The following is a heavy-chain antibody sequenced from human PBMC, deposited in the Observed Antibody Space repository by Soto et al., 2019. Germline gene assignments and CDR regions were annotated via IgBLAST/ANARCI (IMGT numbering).Heavy chain of an antibody. CDR2: IKSKIDGGTT. CDR1: GFTFSSAW. Sequence: PGGSLRLSCAASGFTFSSAWMSWVRQAPGKGLEWVARIKSKIDGGTTDYAAPVRGRFTISRDDSKNTLYLQMDSLQIEDTAVYYCTMYDYVSASDRIRWAYWGQGALVTGST. V-gene: IGHV3-15*01. D-gene: IGHD3-16*02. CDR3: TMYDYVSASDRIRWAY. J-gene: IGHJ4*02.